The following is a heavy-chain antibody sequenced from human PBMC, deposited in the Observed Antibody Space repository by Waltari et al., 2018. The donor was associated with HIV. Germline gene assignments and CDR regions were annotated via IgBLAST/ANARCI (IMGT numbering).Heavy chain of an antibody. Sequence: VESGGALVQPGGTLRLSCVGSGLTVSHNYMTWARQAPGEGLEWVSVIYSDGRTDDTDSAKGRFTISRDTSKNTVFLQMNSLRPDDTAVFYCARGSTGRLQARGGYYGLDIWGRGTTVTVSS. CDR1: GLTVSHNY. V-gene: IGHV3-66*02. CDR2: IYSDGRT. D-gene: IGHD2-8*02. CDR3: ARGSTGRLQARGGYYGLDI. J-gene: IGHJ6*02.